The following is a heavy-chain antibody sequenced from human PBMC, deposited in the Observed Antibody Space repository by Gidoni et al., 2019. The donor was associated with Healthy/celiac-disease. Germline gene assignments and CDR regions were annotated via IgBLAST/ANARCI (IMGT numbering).Heavy chain of an antibody. D-gene: IGHD3-22*01. J-gene: IGHJ4*02. Sequence: QLQLQESGPGLVKPSETLSLTCTVSGGSIRSSSYYWGWIRQPPGKGLEWIGSIYYSGSPYYNPSLKSRVTISVDTSKNQFSLKLSSVTAADTAVYYCARRPVVVITTFDYWGQGTLVTVSS. V-gene: IGHV4-39*01. CDR1: GGSIRSSSYY. CDR3: ARRPVVVITTFDY. CDR2: IYYSGSP.